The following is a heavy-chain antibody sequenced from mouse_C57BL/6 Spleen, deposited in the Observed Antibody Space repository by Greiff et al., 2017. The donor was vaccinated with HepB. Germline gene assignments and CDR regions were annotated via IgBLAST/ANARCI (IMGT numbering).Heavy chain of an antibody. CDR3: ARGGDVNYSAWFAY. Sequence: VQLQQSGAELVKPGASVKLSCKASGYTFTSYWMHWVKQRPGQGLEWIGMIHPNSGSTNYNEKFKSKATLTVDKSSSTAYMQLSSLTSEDSAVYYCARGGDVNYSAWFAYWGQGTLVTVSA. V-gene: IGHV1-64*01. CDR1: GYTFTSYW. J-gene: IGHJ3*01. D-gene: IGHD2-1*01. CDR2: IHPNSGST.